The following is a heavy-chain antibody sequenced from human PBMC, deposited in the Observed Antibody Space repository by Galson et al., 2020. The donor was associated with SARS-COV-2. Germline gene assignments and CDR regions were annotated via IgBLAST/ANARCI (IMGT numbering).Heavy chain of an antibody. CDR1: GFTFRDNW. D-gene: IGHD6-19*01. CDR2: TKTDGSTT. Sequence: SLKIPCAASGFTFRDNWMVWVRKAPGKRQMWVSGTKTDGSTTNYADSVKGRFTISRDNAKNTVYVEMSSLRAEDTAVFYCARLKGWGTFDLWGPGTMVTVSS. CDR3: ARLKGWGTFDL. V-gene: IGHV3-74*01. J-gene: IGHJ3*01.